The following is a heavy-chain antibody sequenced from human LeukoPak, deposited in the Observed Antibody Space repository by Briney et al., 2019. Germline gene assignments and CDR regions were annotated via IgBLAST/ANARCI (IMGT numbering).Heavy chain of an antibody. D-gene: IGHD1-14*01. CDR3: ARRSRNGLDAFDI. CDR2: LDTNNGDT. CDR1: AYTFTGYY. J-gene: IGHJ3*02. V-gene: IGHV1-2*02. Sequence: GASVKVSCKASAYTFTGYYLHWVRQAPGQGFQWMGWLDTNNGDTEYAQKFQGRVTMTRDRSISTAYMDLGRLTSDDTAVYYCARRSRNGLDAFDIWGQGTMVTVSS.